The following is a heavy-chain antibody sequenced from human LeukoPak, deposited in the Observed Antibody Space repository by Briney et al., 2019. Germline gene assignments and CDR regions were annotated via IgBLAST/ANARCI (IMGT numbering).Heavy chain of an antibody. D-gene: IGHD3-3*01. J-gene: IGHJ4*02. CDR1: GGSISSNTYF. CDR2: IHYSGST. V-gene: IGHV4-61*05. CDR3: ARGITSYFDY. Sequence: SETLSLTCTVSGGSISSNTYFWNWIRQPPGKGLEWIGYIHYSGSTNYSPSLKSRVTISVDTSKNQFSLKLSSVTAADTAVYYCARGITSYFDYWGQGTLVTVSS.